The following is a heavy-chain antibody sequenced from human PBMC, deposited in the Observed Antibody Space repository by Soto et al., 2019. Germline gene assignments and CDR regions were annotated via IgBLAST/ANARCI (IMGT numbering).Heavy chain of an antibody. CDR1: GGTFSSYA. J-gene: IGHJ3*02. Sequence: QVQLVQSGAEVKKPGSSVKVSCKASGGTFSSYAISWVRQAPGQGLEWMGGIIPIFGTANYAQKFQGRVTITADESTSTAYMELSSLRCEDTAVYYCASGARSGDYVLRAFDIWGQGTMVTVSS. V-gene: IGHV1-69*01. CDR3: ASGARSGDYVLRAFDI. CDR2: IIPIFGTA. D-gene: IGHD4-17*01.